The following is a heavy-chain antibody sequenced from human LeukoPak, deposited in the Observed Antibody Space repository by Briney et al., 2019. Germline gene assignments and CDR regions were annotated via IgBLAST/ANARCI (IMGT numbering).Heavy chain of an antibody. CDR1: GFTFDDYA. V-gene: IGHV3-9*01. D-gene: IGHD5-24*01. CDR3: AKAITNYGSTFYYYYGMDV. Sequence: GGSLRLSCAASGFTFDDYAMHWVRQAPGKGLEWVSGISWNSGSIGYADSVKGRFTISRDNAKNSLYLQMNSLRAEDTALYYCAKAITNYGSTFYYYYGMDVWGQGTTVTVSS. CDR2: ISWNSGSI. J-gene: IGHJ6*02.